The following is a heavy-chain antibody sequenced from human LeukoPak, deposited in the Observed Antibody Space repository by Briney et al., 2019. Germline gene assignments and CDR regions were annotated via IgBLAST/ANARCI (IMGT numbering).Heavy chain of an antibody. D-gene: IGHD7-27*01. CDR2: ISGAGGMT. CDR1: GFTFSNYA. V-gene: IGHV3-23*01. J-gene: IGHJ4*02. Sequence: GGSLRLSCAASGFTFSNYAMTWVRQAPGKGLEWVSGISGAGGMTYYADYVKGRFTISRDDSRNTLFLQMNSLRAEDTAVYYCAKDLNWGSFDNWGQGTLVTVSS. CDR3: AKDLNWGSFDN.